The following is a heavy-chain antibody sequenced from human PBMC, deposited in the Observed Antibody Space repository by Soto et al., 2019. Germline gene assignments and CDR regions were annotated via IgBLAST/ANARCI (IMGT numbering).Heavy chain of an antibody. CDR2: IYSGGST. J-gene: IGHJ4*02. Sequence: EVQLVESGGGLVQPGGSLRLSCAASGFTVSSNYMSWVRQAPGKGLEWVSVIYSGGSTYYADSVKGRFTISRDNSKNTLYLQMNSLRAEDTAVYYCTVYDSGGYYDYWGQGTLVTVSS. D-gene: IGHD3-22*01. CDR3: TVYDSGGYYDY. V-gene: IGHV3-66*01. CDR1: GFTVSSNY.